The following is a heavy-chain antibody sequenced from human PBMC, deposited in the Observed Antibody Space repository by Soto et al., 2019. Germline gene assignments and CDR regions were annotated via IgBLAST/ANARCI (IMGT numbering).Heavy chain of an antibody. J-gene: IGHJ4*02. V-gene: IGHV2-5*02. D-gene: IGHD2-21*01. CDR2: IYWDDDK. CDR3: AHVFWRGINHCFEY. Sequence: QITLKESGPTLVKPTQTLTLTCTFSGFSLSTYGMGMGWIRQPPGKAPEWLSVIYWDDDKRYSPSLKSRLTITKDTSKSQVVLTMTDVDPVDTATYYCAHVFWRGINHCFEYWGQGSLVTVSS. CDR1: GFSLSTYGMG.